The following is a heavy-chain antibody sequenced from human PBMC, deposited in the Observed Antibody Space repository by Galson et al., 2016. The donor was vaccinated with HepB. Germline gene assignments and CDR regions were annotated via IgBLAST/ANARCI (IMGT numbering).Heavy chain of an antibody. D-gene: IGHD3-10*01. Sequence: PALVKPTQTLTLTCTVSGFSLSNARMGVSWIRQPPGKALEWLAHIFSNDEKSYNTSLKSRLTISKDTSKSQVVLTMTNMDPVDTATYYCARMWFGKLDYWYFDLWGRGTLVTVSS. CDR3: ARMWFGKLDYWYFDL. CDR2: IFSNDEK. J-gene: IGHJ2*01. V-gene: IGHV2-26*01. CDR1: GFSLSNARMG.